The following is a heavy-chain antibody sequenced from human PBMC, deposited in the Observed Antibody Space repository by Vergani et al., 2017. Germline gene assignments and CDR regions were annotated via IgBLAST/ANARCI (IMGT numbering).Heavy chain of an antibody. CDR3: AREYSSTSGRAFDF. D-gene: IGHD2-2*01. V-gene: IGHV3-48*01. CDR1: GFDFSSYI. J-gene: IGHJ3*01. Sequence: QLEESGGGWVQPGGSLRLSCVVSGFDFSSYIMNWVRQAPGKGLEWVSFVSTGTKSQSYAESVKGRFTISRDSAKNSLYLQMDSLRAEDTAVYYCAREYSSTSGRAFDFWGQGTKVTVSS. CDR2: VSTGTKSQ.